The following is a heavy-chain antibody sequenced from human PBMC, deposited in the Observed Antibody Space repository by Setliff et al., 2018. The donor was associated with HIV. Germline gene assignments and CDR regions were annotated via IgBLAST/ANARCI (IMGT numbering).Heavy chain of an antibody. J-gene: IGHJ1*01. V-gene: IGHV1-69*13. CDR1: GVTFNYSF. CDR3: ARGADASGYFYREYFQH. Sequence: SVKVSCKASGVTFNYSFITWVRQAPGQGLEWMGGVVPTIHEATYAQKFQGRVTITADESATTVYTEMSGLTSEDTAIYYCARGADASGYFYREYFQHWGQGTLVTVSS. CDR2: VVPTIHEA. D-gene: IGHD3-22*01.